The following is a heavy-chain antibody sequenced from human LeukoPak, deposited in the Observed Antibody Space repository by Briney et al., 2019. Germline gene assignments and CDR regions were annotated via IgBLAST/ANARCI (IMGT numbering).Heavy chain of an antibody. Sequence: SQTLSLTCVISGDSVSSNSAAWNWIRQSPSRGLEWLGRTYYRSKWYTDYAVSVKSRITINPDTSKNQFSLQLSSVTPEDTAVYYCARDQGRVAAPGQNYWYFDLWGRGTPVTVSS. CDR1: GDSVSSNSAA. D-gene: IGHD6-13*01. CDR2: TYYRSKWYT. V-gene: IGHV6-1*01. J-gene: IGHJ2*01. CDR3: ARDQGRVAAPGQNYWYFDL.